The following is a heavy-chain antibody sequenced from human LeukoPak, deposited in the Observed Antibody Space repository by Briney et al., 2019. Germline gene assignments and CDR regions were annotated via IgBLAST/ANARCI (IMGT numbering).Heavy chain of an antibody. V-gene: IGHV3-48*03. CDR1: GFTFSSYE. J-gene: IGHJ4*02. D-gene: IGHD3-16*01. CDR3: AREKAEGADY. CDR2: ISSSGSTI. Sequence: GGSLRLSCAASGFTFSSYEMNWVRQAPGKGLEWVSYISSSGSTIYYADSAKGRFTISRDNAKNSLYLQMNSLRAEDTAVYYCAREKAEGADYWGQGTLVTVSS.